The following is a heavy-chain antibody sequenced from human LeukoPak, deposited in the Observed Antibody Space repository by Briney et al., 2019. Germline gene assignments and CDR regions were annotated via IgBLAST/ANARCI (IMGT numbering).Heavy chain of an antibody. CDR1: GGTFSSYA. CDR2: IIPIFGTA. J-gene: IGHJ5*02. D-gene: IGHD3-3*01. Sequence: SVKVSCKASGGTFSSYAISWVRQAPGQGLEWMGGIIPIFGTANYAQKFQGRVTITADESTSTAYMELSSLRSEDTAVYYCARDASGYNAGDSWFDPWGQGTLVTVSS. V-gene: IGHV1-69*13. CDR3: ARDASGYNAGDSWFDP.